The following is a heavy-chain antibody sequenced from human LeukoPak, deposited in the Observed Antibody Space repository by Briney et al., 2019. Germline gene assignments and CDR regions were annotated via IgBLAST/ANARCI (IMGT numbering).Heavy chain of an antibody. Sequence: PSETLSLTCAVYGGSFSGYYCSWIRQPPGKGLEWIGYIYYSGSTSYKPSLRSRVTISVDTSKNQFSLKLSSVTAADTAFYYCARHPSYYAGDYFDYWGQGTLVTVSS. J-gene: IGHJ4*02. D-gene: IGHD4-23*01. CDR3: ARHPSYYAGDYFDY. CDR1: GGSFSGYY. CDR2: IYYSGST. V-gene: IGHV4-59*08.